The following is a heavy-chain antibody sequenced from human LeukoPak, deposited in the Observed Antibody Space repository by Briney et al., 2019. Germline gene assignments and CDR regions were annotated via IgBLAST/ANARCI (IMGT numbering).Heavy chain of an antibody. CDR1: GFTFSSYA. D-gene: IGHD3-10*01. V-gene: IGHV3-23*01. Sequence: GGSLRLSCAASGFTFSSYAMNWVRQAPGKGLEWVPGISGSGDSTYYPDSEKGRFTISRDNSKNTLYLHMNSLRADDTAVYYCAKDGARGVIPRFDPWGQGTLVTVAS. J-gene: IGHJ5*02. CDR2: ISGSGDST. CDR3: AKDGARGVIPRFDP.